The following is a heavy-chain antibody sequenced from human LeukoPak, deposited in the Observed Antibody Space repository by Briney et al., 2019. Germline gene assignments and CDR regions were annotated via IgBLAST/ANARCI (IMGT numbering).Heavy chain of an antibody. V-gene: IGHV3-30*02. D-gene: IGHD3-3*01. CDR3: ARDPVAWSGLLYYFDY. CDR2: IRYDGTNK. J-gene: IGHJ4*02. CDR1: GFTFSSFG. Sequence: PGGSLRLSCAASGFTFSSFGMHCVRQATGKGLEWVAFIRYDGTNKDYADSVNGRFTISRDNAKNSLCLQMNSLRAEDTAVYYCARDPVAWSGLLYYFDYWGQGTLVTVSS.